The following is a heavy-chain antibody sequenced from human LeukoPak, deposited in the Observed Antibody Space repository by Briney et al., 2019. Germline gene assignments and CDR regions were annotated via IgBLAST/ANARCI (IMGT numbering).Heavy chain of an antibody. J-gene: IGHJ4*02. V-gene: IGHV3-7*01. CDR2: IKQDGSEK. Sequence: PGGSLRLSCAASGFTFSSYWMSWVRQAPGKGLEWVANIKQDGSEKYYADSVKGRFTISRDNAKNSLYLQMNSLRAEDTAVYYCASRYYDFWSGYFDYWGQGTLVTVSS. CDR1: GFTFSSYW. D-gene: IGHD3-3*01. CDR3: ASRYYDFWSGYFDY.